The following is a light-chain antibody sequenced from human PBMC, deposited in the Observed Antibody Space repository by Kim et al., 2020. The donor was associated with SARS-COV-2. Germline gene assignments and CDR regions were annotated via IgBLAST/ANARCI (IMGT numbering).Light chain of an antibody. CDR1: QSVSSN. V-gene: IGKV3-15*01. J-gene: IGKJ2*01. CDR2: GAS. CDR3: QQYNNLPPRYT. Sequence: SAGERATLSCMASQSVSSNLAWYQQKPGQAPRPLIYGASTRATGIPARFSGSGSGTEFTLTISSLRSEDFAVYYCQQYNNLPPRYTFGQGTKLEI.